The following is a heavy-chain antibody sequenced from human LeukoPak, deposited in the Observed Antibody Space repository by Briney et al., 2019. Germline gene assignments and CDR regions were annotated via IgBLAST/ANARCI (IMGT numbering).Heavy chain of an antibody. CDR1: GFTFDDYA. CDR2: ISWNSGSI. CDR3: AKEKRYCGGGSCYRPPDY. Sequence: GRSLRLSCAASGFTFDDYAMHWVRQAPGKGLEWVSGISWNSGSIGYADSVKGRFTISRDNAKNSLYLQMNSLRAEDTALYYCAKEKRYCGGGSCYRPPDYWGQGTLVTVSS. V-gene: IGHV3-9*01. J-gene: IGHJ4*02. D-gene: IGHD2-15*01.